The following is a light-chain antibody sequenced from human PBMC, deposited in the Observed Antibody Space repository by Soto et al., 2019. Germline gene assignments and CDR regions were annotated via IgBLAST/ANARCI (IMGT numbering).Light chain of an antibody. CDR2: SNN. Sequence: QSVLTQPPSASGTPGQRVTISCSGSSSNIGSNTVNWYQQLPGTAPKLLIYSNNQRPSGVPDRFSGSKSGTSASLAISGLQSEDEADYDCAAWDDSLNGRVFGTGTKVTVL. J-gene: IGLJ1*01. CDR3: AAWDDSLNGRV. CDR1: SSNIGSNT. V-gene: IGLV1-44*01.